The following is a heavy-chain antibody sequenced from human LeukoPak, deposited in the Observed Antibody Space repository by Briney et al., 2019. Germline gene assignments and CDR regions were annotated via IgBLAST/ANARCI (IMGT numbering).Heavy chain of an antibody. J-gene: IGHJ4*02. V-gene: IGHV3-23*01. D-gene: IGHD2-2*02. CDR3: AKTLGYCSSTSCYNLDY. Sequence: GGSLRLSCAASGFTFSSYAMSWVRQAPGRGLEWVSAISGSGGSTYYADSVKGRFTISRDNSKNTLYLQMNSLRAEDTAVYYCAKTLGYCSSTSCYNLDYWGQGTLVTVSS. CDR2: ISGSGGST. CDR1: GFTFSSYA.